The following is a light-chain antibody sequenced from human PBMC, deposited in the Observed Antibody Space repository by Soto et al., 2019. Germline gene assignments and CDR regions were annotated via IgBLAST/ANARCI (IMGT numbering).Light chain of an antibody. V-gene: IGKV1-17*01. Sequence: DIQMTQSPSSLSASVGDRVTITCRASQDIRNDLGWYQQKPGKAPKRLIFSASTLDSGVPSRFRGGGFGTEFTIKISSLQPEDFATYYCLHHYNYPLTLGGGTKVEIK. CDR3: LHHYNYPLT. CDR1: QDIRND. J-gene: IGKJ4*01. CDR2: SAS.